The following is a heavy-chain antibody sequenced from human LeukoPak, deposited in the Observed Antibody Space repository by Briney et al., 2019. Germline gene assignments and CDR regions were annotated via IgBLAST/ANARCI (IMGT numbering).Heavy chain of an antibody. CDR1: GYTLTELS. V-gene: IGHV1-24*01. CDR3: ATMGSGSLLETYYFDY. D-gene: IGHD1-26*01. Sequence: GASVKVSCKVSGYTLTELSMHWVRQAPGKGLEWMGGFDPEDGETIYAQKFQGRVTMTEDTSTDTAYMELSSLRSEDTAVYYCATMGSGSLLETYYFDYWGQGTLVTVSS. J-gene: IGHJ4*02. CDR2: FDPEDGET.